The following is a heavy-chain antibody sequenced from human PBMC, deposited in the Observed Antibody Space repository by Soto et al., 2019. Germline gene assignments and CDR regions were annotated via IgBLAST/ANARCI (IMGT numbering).Heavy chain of an antibody. V-gene: IGHV3-53*02. CDR1: GFTVSSNY. Sequence: EVQLVETGGGLIQPGGSLRLSCAASGFTVSSNYMSWVRQAPGKGLEWVSVIYSGGSTYYADSVKGGFTISRDNSKNTLYLQMTSLRAEDTAVYYCAREVYCSGGSCYSHGDAFDIWGQGTMVTVSS. D-gene: IGHD2-15*01. CDR2: IYSGGST. CDR3: AREVYCSGGSCYSHGDAFDI. J-gene: IGHJ3*02.